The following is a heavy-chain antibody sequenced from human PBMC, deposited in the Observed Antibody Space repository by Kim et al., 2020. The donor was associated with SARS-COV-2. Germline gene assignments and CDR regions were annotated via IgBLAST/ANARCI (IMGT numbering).Heavy chain of an antibody. V-gene: IGHV2-5*02. CDR1: GFSLSTSGVG. J-gene: IGHJ3*02. CDR2: IYWDDDK. CDR3: AHLQSRITIFGVVIDDAFDI. Sequence: SGPTLVNPTQTLTLTCTFSGFSLSTSGVGVGWIRQPPGKALEWLALIYWDDDKRYSPSLKSRLTITKDTSKNQVVLTMTNMDPVDTATYYCAHLQSRITIFGVVIDDAFDIWGKGTMVTVSS. D-gene: IGHD3-3*01.